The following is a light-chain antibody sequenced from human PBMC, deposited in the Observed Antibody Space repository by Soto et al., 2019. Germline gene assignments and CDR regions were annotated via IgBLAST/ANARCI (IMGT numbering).Light chain of an antibody. V-gene: IGKV3D-11*02. CDR3: QQRSNRPLT. J-gene: IGKJ5*01. Sequence: EIVLTQSPATLSVSPGGRATLSCRASQSISDTLAWYQQKPGQAPRLLIYDTSIRASGIPARFSGSGPGTDFTLTISSLDPEDFAVYYCQQRSNRPLTFGQGTRLEIK. CDR2: DTS. CDR1: QSISDT.